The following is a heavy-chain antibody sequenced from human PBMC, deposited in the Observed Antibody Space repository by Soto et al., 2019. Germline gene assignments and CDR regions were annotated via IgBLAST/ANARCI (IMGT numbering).Heavy chain of an antibody. CDR2: IYPGDSDT. V-gene: IGHV5-51*01. J-gene: IGHJ6*02. CDR1: GYSFTSYW. D-gene: IGHD2-15*01. Sequence: PGESLKISCKGSGYSFTSYWIGWVRQMPGKGLEWMGIIYPGDSDTRYSPSFQGQVTISADKSISTAYLQWSSLKASDTAMYYCARQVVVAGTVFGGYYYYGMDVWGQGTTVTVSS. CDR3: ARQVVVAGTVFGGYYYYGMDV.